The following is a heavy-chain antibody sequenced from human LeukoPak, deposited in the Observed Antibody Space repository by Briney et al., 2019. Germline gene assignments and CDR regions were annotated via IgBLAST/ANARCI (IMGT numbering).Heavy chain of an antibody. CDR2: ISAYNGNT. CDR1: GYTXTSYG. J-gene: IGHJ4*02. V-gene: IGHV1-18*01. Sequence: ASVKVSCKASGYTXTSYGISGVRQAPGQGLEWMGWISAYNGNTNYAQKLQGRVTMTTDTSTSTAYMELRSLRSDDTAVYYCARDEAARRSFDYWGQGTLVTVSS. D-gene: IGHD6-6*01. CDR3: ARDEAARRSFDY.